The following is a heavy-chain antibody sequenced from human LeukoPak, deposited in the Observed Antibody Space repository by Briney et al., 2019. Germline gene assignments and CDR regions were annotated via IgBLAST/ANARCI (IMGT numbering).Heavy chain of an antibody. CDR2: IYTSGST. J-gene: IGHJ4*02. CDR3: AREWNPSGWVDYFDS. Sequence: PSETLSLTCSVSGGSISSNYWSWIRQPAGKGMEWIGRIYTSGSTKYNPSLKSRVTMSVDTSKNQFSLKLSSVTSTDTAVYYCAREWNPSGWVDYFDSWGQGTLVTGSS. D-gene: IGHD1-1*01. CDR1: GGSISSNY. V-gene: IGHV4-4*07.